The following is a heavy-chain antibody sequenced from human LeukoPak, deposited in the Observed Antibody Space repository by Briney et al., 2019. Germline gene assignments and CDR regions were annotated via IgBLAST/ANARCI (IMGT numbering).Heavy chain of an antibody. Sequence: PGGSLRLSCAASGFAFSSYSMNWVRHAPGKGLEWVSSISSSSSYIYYADSVKGRFTISRDNAKNSLYLQMNSLRAEDTAVYYCARDRAAAGIGDAFDIWGQGTMVTVSS. CDR3: ARDRAAAGIGDAFDI. J-gene: IGHJ3*02. CDR1: GFAFSSYS. D-gene: IGHD6-13*01. CDR2: ISSSSSYI. V-gene: IGHV3-21*01.